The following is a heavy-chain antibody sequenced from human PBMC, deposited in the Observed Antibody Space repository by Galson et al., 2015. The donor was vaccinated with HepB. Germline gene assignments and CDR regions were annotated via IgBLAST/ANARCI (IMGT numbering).Heavy chain of an antibody. CDR2: ISSSSSTI. Sequence: SLRLSCAASGFTFSSYSMNWVRQAPGKGLEWVSYISSSSSTIYYADSVKGRFTISRDNAKNSLYLQMNSLRAEDTAVYYCAKGHSGSYYSRYYYYMDVWGKGTTVTVSS. V-gene: IGHV3-48*01. CDR3: AKGHSGSYYSRYYYYMDV. CDR1: GFTFSSYS. J-gene: IGHJ6*03. D-gene: IGHD1-26*01.